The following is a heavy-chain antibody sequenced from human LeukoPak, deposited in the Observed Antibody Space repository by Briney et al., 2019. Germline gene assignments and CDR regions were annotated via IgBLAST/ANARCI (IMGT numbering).Heavy chain of an antibody. CDR3: ARDSAADVDKDY. Sequence: GGSLRLSCAASGFTFSTFAMIWVRQPPGKGLEWVSSIFPSGGEIHYADSVRGRFTISRDNSKSTLSLQMNSLRAEDTAIYYCARDSAADVDKDYWGQGTLVTVSS. CDR1: GFTFSTFA. D-gene: IGHD5-12*01. V-gene: IGHV3-23*01. CDR2: IFPSGGEI. J-gene: IGHJ4*02.